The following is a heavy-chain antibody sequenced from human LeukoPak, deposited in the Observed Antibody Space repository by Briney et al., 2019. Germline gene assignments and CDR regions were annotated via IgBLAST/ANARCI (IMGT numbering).Heavy chain of an antibody. V-gene: IGHV3-11*01. Sequence: GGSQRLSCAAAGFTLGDFYIGWNRQAPGKGLEWVAYISSSDSTIYYADSVKGRFTISTDNAKRPPYLQMNSLRVKDTAVYYCARELARIVVVGTYAYWREGTRVTVSS. D-gene: IGHD3-22*01. CDR2: ISSSDSTI. CDR1: GFTLGDFY. CDR3: ARELARIVVVGTYAY. J-gene: IGHJ4*02.